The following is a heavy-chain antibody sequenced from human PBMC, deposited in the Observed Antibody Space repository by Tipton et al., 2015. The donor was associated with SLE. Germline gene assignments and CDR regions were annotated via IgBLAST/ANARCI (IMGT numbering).Heavy chain of an antibody. CDR1: GFTFSSYG. D-gene: IGHD1-1*01. V-gene: IGHV3-33*01. CDR3: ASQLTILDAFDI. Sequence: SLRLSCAASGFTFSSYGMHWVRQAPGKGLEWVAVIWYDGSNKYYADSVKGRLTISRDNSKNTLYLQMNSLRAEDTAVYYCASQLTILDAFDIWGQGTMVTVSS. CDR2: IWYDGSNK. J-gene: IGHJ3*02.